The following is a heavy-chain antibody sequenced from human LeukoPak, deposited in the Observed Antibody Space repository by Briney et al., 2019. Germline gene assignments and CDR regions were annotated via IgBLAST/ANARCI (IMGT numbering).Heavy chain of an antibody. CDR3: ARDRDGYCTNGVCYFDY. CDR2: INPNSGVT. CDR1: GYTFTVYY. Sequence: GASVRVSCKASGYTFTVYYMHWVRQAPGQGLEWMGWINPNSGVTNYAQRFQGRVTMTRDTSISTAYMDLSRLRYDDTAVYYCARDRDGYCTNGVCYFDYWGQGTLVTVSS. V-gene: IGHV1-2*02. D-gene: IGHD2-8*01. J-gene: IGHJ4*02.